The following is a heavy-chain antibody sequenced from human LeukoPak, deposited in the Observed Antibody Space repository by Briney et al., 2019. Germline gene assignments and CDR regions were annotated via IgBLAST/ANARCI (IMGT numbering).Heavy chain of an antibody. J-gene: IGHJ4*02. CDR3: ARRRTYDSSGYPFDY. CDR2: INHSGST. V-gene: IGHV4-34*01. D-gene: IGHD3-22*01. CDR1: GGSFSGYY. Sequence: SETLSLTCADYGGSFSGYYWSWIREPPGKGLEWIGEINHSGSTNYNPSLKSRVTISVDASKNQFSLKLSSVTAADTAVYYCARRRTYDSSGYPFDYWGQGTLVTVSS.